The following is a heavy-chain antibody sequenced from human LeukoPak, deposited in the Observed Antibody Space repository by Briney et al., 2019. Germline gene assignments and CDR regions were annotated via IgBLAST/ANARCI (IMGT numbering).Heavy chain of an antibody. CDR3: ARPGSSPHDAFDI. CDR1: GYSFTSYW. Sequence: GESLKISCKGSGYSFTSYWIGWGRQMPGKGLEWMGIIYPGDSDTRYSPSFQGQVTISADKSISTAYLQWSSLKASDTAMYYCARPGSSPHDAFDIWGQGTMVTVSS. V-gene: IGHV5-51*01. J-gene: IGHJ3*02. CDR2: IYPGDSDT. D-gene: IGHD1-1*01.